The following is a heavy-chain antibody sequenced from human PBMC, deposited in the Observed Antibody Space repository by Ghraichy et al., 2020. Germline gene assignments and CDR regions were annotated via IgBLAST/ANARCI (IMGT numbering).Heavy chain of an antibody. Sequence: GGSLRLSCAASGFTFTTYWMNWVRQAPGKGLEWVANIKQDGSEKYYVDSVKGRFTISRDNAKNSLHLQMSSLRAEDTAVYYCMKGYGDSGAYWGQGTLVTVSS. CDR2: IKQDGSEK. CDR1: GFTFTTYW. J-gene: IGHJ4*02. D-gene: IGHD4-17*01. CDR3: MKGYGDSGAY. V-gene: IGHV3-7*01.